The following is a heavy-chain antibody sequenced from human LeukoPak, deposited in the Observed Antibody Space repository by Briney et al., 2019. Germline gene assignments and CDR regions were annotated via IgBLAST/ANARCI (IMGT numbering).Heavy chain of an antibody. Sequence: GGSLRLSCAASGFSISNSAMSWVRQAPGKGLEWVSLIVASSGSTFYADAVKGRFTISRDNAKNTLFLQMNSLRVEDTAVYFCAKRGVVIRVILVGFHKEAYYFDSWGQGALVTVSS. CDR2: IVASSGST. CDR1: GFSISNSA. V-gene: IGHV3-23*01. D-gene: IGHD3-22*01. CDR3: AKRGVVIRVILVGFHKEAYYFDS. J-gene: IGHJ4*02.